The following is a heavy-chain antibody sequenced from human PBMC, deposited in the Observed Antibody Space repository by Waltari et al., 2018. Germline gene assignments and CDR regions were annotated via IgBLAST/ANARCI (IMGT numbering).Heavy chain of an antibody. J-gene: IGHJ3*02. CDR2: ISGSGGST. V-gene: IGHV3-23*01. Sequence: EVQLLESGGGLVQPGGSLRLSCAASGFTFSSYAMSWVRQAPGKGLEWVSAISGSGGSTYNADSVKGRFTISRDNSKNTLYLQMNSLRAEDTAVYYCAKCYGSYPDAFDIWGQGTMVTFSS. D-gene: IGHD1-26*01. CDR1: GFTFSSYA. CDR3: AKCYGSYPDAFDI.